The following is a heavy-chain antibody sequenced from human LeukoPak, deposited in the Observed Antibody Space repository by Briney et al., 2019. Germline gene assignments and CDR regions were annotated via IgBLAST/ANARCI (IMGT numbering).Heavy chain of an antibody. CDR2: ISSSSSYI. J-gene: IGHJ4*02. CDR3: ARERGYSYGVYFDY. CDR1: GFTFSSYS. V-gene: IGHV3-21*01. Sequence: GGSLRLSCAASGFTFSSYSMNWVRQAPGKGLEWVSSISSSSSYIYYADSVKGRFTISRDNAKNSLYLQMNSLRAEDTAVYYCARERGYSYGVYFDYWGQGTLVTVSS. D-gene: IGHD5-18*01.